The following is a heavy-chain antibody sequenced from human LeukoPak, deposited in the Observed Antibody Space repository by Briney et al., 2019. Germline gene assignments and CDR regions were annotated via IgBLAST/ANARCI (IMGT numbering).Heavy chain of an antibody. CDR1: GGTFSSYA. D-gene: IGHD3-10*01. CDR3: AREPYGSGTRIDDY. Sequence: ASVKVSSKASGGTFSSYAISWVRQAPGQGLEWMGGIIPIFGTANYAQKFQGRVTITADKSTSTAYMELSSLRSEDTAVYYCAREPYGSGTRIDDYWGQGTLVTVSS. J-gene: IGHJ4*02. V-gene: IGHV1-69*06. CDR2: IIPIFGTA.